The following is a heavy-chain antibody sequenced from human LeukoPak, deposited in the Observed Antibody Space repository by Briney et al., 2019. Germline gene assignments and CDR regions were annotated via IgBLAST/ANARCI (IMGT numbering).Heavy chain of an antibody. Sequence: ASVKVSCKASGYTFTSYDINWVRQATGQGLEWMGWMNPNSGNTGYAQKFQGRVTMTRNTSISTAYMELSSLRSEDTAVYYCARVYYDFWSGYSQHFDYWGQGTLVTVSS. J-gene: IGHJ4*02. V-gene: IGHV1-8*01. CDR3: ARVYYDFWSGYSQHFDY. CDR2: MNPNSGNT. D-gene: IGHD3-3*01. CDR1: GYTFTSYD.